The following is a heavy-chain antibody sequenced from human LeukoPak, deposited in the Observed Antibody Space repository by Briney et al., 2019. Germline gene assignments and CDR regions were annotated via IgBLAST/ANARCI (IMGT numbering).Heavy chain of an antibody. V-gene: IGHV1-69*13. J-gene: IGHJ4*02. CDR2: IIPIFGTA. Sequence: SVKVSCKASGGTFSSYAISWVRQAPGQGLEWMGGIIPIFGTANYAQKFQGRVTITADESTSTAYMELSSLRSEDTAVYYCARGSDPDIVATTPGIGYWGQGTLVTVSS. CDR1: GGTFSSYA. CDR3: ARGSDPDIVATTPGIGY. D-gene: IGHD5-12*01.